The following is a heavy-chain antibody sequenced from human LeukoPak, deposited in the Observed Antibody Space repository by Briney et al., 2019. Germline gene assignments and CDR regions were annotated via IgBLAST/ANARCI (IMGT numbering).Heavy chain of an antibody. CDR3: ARDAITMVRGVIYFDY. D-gene: IGHD3-10*01. CDR1: GGTFSSYA. Sequence: AASVKVSCKASGGTFSSYAISWVRQAPGQGLEWMGGIIPIFGTANYAQKFQGRVTITADESTSTAYMELSSLRSEDTAVYYCARDAITMVRGVIYFDYWGQGTLVTVSS. J-gene: IGHJ4*02. CDR2: IIPIFGTA. V-gene: IGHV1-69*13.